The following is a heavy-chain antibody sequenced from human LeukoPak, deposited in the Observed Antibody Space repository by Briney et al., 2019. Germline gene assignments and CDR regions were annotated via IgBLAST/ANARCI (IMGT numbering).Heavy chain of an antibody. D-gene: IGHD1-1*01. CDR2: IWYDGSNK. V-gene: IGHV3-33*06. CDR3: AKDLTTGTLSFDY. CDR1: GFTFKIYA. Sequence: GGSLRLSCAASGFTFKIYAMHWVRQAPGKGLEWVAVIWYDGSNKYYADSVKGRFTISRDNSKNTLYLQMNSLRAEDTAVYYCAKDLTTGTLSFDYWGQGTLVTVSS. J-gene: IGHJ4*02.